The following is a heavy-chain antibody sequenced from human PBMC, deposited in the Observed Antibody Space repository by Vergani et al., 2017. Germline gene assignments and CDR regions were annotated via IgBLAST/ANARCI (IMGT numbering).Heavy chain of an antibody. D-gene: IGHD1-14*01. CDR2: IRGDGGDI. J-gene: IGHJ4*02. V-gene: IGHV3-21*01. CDR1: EFTFSSYT. Sequence: DVQLVESGGGLVKPGGSLRLSCAASEFTFSSYTMIWVRQAPGKGLEWVSSIRGDGGDIFYVDSVKGRFTISRDNAKNSLYLQMNSLRAEDTAVYYCARDGRIDAEGTELDYWGQGTLVTVSS. CDR3: ARDGRIDAEGTELDY.